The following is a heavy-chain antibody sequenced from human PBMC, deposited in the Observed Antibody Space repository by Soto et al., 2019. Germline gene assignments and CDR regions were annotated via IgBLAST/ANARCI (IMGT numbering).Heavy chain of an antibody. CDR1: GFTFSSYS. CDR2: ISSSSSYI. CDR3: ASPLTPFDY. J-gene: IGHJ4*02. V-gene: IGHV3-21*01. Sequence: EVQLVESGGGLVKPGGSLRLSCAASGFTFSSYSMNWVRQAPGKGLEWVSSISSSSSYIYYADSVKGRFTISRDNAKNSLYLQMNSLTAEDTAVYYCASPLTPFDYWGQGTLVTVSS.